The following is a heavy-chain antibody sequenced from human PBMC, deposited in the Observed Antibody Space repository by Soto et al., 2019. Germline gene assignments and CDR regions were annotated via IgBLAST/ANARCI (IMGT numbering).Heavy chain of an antibody. Sequence: QVQLVQSGAEVKKPGSSVKVSCKASGGTFSSYAISWVRQARGQGLEWMGGIIPIFGTANYAQKFQGRVTITADESTSTAYMELSSLRSEDTAVYYCARANGDYVVDYYYYYGMDVWGQGTTVTVSS. V-gene: IGHV1-69*12. CDR2: IIPIFGTA. D-gene: IGHD4-17*01. CDR1: GGTFSSYA. CDR3: ARANGDYVVDYYYYYGMDV. J-gene: IGHJ6*02.